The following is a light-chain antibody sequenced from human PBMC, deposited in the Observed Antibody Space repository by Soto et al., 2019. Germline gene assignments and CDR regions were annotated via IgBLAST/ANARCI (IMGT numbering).Light chain of an antibody. CDR1: SSDVGGYKY. CDR2: DVS. Sequence: QSALTQPASVSGSPGQSTTISCTGTSSDVGGYKYVSWYQQHPGKAPKLMIYDVSNRPSGVSNRFSGSKSGNTASLTISGLQAEDEADYYCNSYTSSSTVVFGGGTKLTVL. CDR3: NSYTSSSTVV. J-gene: IGLJ2*01. V-gene: IGLV2-14*01.